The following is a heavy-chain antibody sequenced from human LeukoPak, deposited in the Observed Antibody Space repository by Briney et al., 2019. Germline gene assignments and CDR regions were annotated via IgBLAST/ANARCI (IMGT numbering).Heavy chain of an antibody. Sequence: GRSLRLSCAASGFTFSSYAMHWVRQAPGKGLEWVAVISYDGSNKYYADSVKGRFTISRDNSKNTLYLQMNSLRAEDTAVYYCARAMVRGVIIGTSWFDPWGQGTLVIVSS. V-gene: IGHV3-30*04. CDR1: GFTFSSYA. J-gene: IGHJ5*02. CDR3: ARAMVRGVIIGTSWFDP. CDR2: ISYDGSNK. D-gene: IGHD3-10*01.